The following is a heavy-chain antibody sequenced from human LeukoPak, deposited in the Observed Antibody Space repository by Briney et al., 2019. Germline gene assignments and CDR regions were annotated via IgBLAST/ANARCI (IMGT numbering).Heavy chain of an antibody. D-gene: IGHD1-26*01. J-gene: IGHJ5*02. CDR2: INQGGSDQ. CDR3: AATNWFDP. CDR1: GFTFSDYW. Sequence: GGSLRLSCAASGFTFSDYWMSWVRQAPGKGPEWVANINQGGSDQYYVDSLKGRFTISRDNAKNLLFLQMNGLTAEDTAVYYCAATNWFDPWDQGTLVTVSS. V-gene: IGHV3-7*01.